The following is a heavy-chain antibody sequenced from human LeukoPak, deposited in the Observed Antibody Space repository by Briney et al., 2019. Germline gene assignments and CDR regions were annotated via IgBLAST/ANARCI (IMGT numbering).Heavy chain of an antibody. Sequence: PSETLSLTCTVSGGSISSYYWSWIRQPPGKGLVGIGYIYYSGSTNYNPSLKSRVTISVDTSKNQFSLKLSSVTAADTAVYYCARGGPPELLWFGETYYYGMDVWGKGTTVTVSS. CDR1: GGSISSYY. J-gene: IGHJ6*04. D-gene: IGHD3-10*01. V-gene: IGHV4-59*01. CDR3: ARGGPPELLWFGETYYYGMDV. CDR2: IYYSGST.